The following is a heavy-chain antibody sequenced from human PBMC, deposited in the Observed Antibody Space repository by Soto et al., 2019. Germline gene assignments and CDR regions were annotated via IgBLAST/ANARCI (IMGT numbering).Heavy chain of an antibody. CDR1: GFTSSSYW. CDR3: AREGYKWSDGDFYYGMDV. V-gene: IGHV3-7*03. Sequence: PGGSLRLSCAASGFTSSSYWMTWVRQAPGKGLEWVAKIKLDGSEKYYVDSVKGRFTISRDNAKNSLYLQMNSLRAEDTAVYYCAREGYKWSDGDFYYGMDVWGQGTTVTVSS. J-gene: IGHJ6*02. CDR2: IKLDGSEK. D-gene: IGHD1-1*01.